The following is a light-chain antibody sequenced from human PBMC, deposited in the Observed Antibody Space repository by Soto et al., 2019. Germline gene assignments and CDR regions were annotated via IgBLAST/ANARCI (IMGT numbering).Light chain of an antibody. Sequence: QSALTQPASVSGSPGQSITISCTGTSSDVGAYNYVSWYQQHPGKAPKLMIYDVNIRPSGVSNRFSGSKSGNTASLTISGLQDEDEADYYCTSWKTSTTMKFGGGTKVTVL. CDR2: DVN. J-gene: IGLJ2*01. CDR3: TSWKTSTTMK. CDR1: SSDVGAYNY. V-gene: IGLV2-14*01.